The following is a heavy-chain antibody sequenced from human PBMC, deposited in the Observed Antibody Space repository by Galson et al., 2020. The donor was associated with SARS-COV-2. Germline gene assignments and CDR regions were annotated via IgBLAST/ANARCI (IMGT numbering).Heavy chain of an antibody. J-gene: IGHJ4*02. CDR3: ARVAGYSSSWYYFDY. CDR1: GGSISSGSYY. CDR2: MYSSGGT. Sequence: SETLSLTCTVSGGSISSGSYYWSWIRQPAGKGLEWIGRMYSSGGTNYNPSLKSRVTISLHTSKNQFSLKLTSVTAADTAAYYCARVAGYSSSWYYFDYGGQGTLVTVSS. D-gene: IGHD6-13*01. V-gene: IGHV4-61*02.